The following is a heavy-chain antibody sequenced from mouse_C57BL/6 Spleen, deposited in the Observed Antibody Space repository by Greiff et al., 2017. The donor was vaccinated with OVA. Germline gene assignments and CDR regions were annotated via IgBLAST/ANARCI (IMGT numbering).Heavy chain of an antibody. V-gene: IGHV1-64*01. J-gene: IGHJ2*01. CDR3: ARWANWDLLDY. D-gene: IGHD4-1*01. CDR1: GYTFTSYW. Sequence: QVQLQQPGAELVKPGASVKLSCKASGYTFTSYWMHWVKQRPGQGLEWIGMIHPNSGSTNYHEKFKSKATLTVDKSSSTAYIQLSSRTSEGSAVYDCARWANWDLLDYWGQGTTLTVSS. CDR2: IHPNSGST.